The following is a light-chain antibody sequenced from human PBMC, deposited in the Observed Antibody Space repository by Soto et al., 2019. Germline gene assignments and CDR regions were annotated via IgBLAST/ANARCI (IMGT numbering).Light chain of an antibody. Sequence: EIVLTQSPGTLSLSPGERATLSCRASQSVSSSYLAWYQQKPGQAPRLLIYGASSRATGIPYRFSGSGSGTDFTLTISSLQPEDFAAYYCLLDFGYFWAFGQGNKVDIK. J-gene: IGKJ1*01. V-gene: IGKV3-20*01. CDR2: GAS. CDR1: QSVSSSY. CDR3: LLDFGYFWA.